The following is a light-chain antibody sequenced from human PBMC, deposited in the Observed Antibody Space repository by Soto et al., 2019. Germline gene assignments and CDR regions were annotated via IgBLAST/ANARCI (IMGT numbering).Light chain of an antibody. J-gene: IGLJ1*01. CDR2: DVT. CDR1: SSDVGGYNF. CDR3: SSYTSSSTLYG. Sequence: QSALTQPASVSGSPGQSITISCTGTSSDVGGYNFVSWYQQHPDKAPKLMIYDVTNRPSGVSNRFSGSRSGNTASLTISGLQAEDEADYYCSSYTSSSTLYGFGTGTKVTVL. V-gene: IGLV2-14*01.